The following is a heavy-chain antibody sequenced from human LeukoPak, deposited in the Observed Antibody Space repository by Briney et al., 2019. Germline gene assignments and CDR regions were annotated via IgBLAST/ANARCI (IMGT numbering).Heavy chain of an antibody. V-gene: IGHV3-30-3*01. J-gene: IGHJ4*02. CDR1: GFPFSSYA. Sequence: GSLRLSCAASGFPFSSYAMYWVRQAPGKGLEWVALIEYDGSNKYYTDSVKGRFTISGDNSRNTLYLQMNSLRAEDTAVYYCARATRYGSGSGPGYWGQGTLVTVSS. D-gene: IGHD3-10*01. CDR2: IEYDGSNK. CDR3: ARATRYGSGSGPGY.